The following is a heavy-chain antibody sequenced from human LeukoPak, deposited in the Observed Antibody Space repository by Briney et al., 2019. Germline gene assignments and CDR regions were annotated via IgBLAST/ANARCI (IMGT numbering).Heavy chain of an antibody. CDR3: ARGYGGIEQLVPDY. J-gene: IGHJ4*02. V-gene: IGHV3-23*01. Sequence: GGSLRLSCAASGFTFSSYAMSWVRQAPGKGLEWVSAISGSGGSTYYADSVKGRFTISRDNSKNTLYLQMNSLRAEDTAVYYCARGYGGIEQLVPDYWGQGTLVTVSS. CDR1: GFTFSSYA. D-gene: IGHD6-6*01. CDR2: ISGSGGST.